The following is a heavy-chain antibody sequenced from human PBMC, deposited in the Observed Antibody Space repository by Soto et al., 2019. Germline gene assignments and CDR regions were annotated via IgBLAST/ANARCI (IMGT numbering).Heavy chain of an antibody. J-gene: IGHJ4*02. CDR1: GYTLTELS. CDR2: FDPEDGET. Sequence: ASVKVSCKVPGYTLTELSMHWVRQAPGKGLEWMGGFDPEDGETIYAQKFQGRVTMTEDTSTDTAYMELSSLRSEDTAVYYCATLGGELRFFDYWGQGTLVTVSS. CDR3: ATLGGELRFFDY. D-gene: IGHD1-26*01. V-gene: IGHV1-24*01.